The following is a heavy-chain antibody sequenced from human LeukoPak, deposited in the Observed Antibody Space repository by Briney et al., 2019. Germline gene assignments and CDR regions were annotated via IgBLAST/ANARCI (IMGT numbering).Heavy chain of an antibody. D-gene: IGHD3-22*01. Sequence: GASVKVSCKASGYTFTSYGISWVRQAPGQGLEWMGWISAYNGNTNYAQKLQGRVTMTTDTSTSTAYMELRSLRSDDTAVYYCARDSLITMITPGWFDPWGQGTLVTVSS. CDR3: ARDSLITMITPGWFDP. CDR1: GYTFTSYG. J-gene: IGHJ5*02. V-gene: IGHV1-18*01. CDR2: ISAYNGNT.